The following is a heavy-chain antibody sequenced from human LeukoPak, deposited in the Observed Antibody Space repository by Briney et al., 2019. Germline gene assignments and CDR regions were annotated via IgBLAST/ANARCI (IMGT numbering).Heavy chain of an antibody. D-gene: IGHD5-24*01. CDR2: ISSSSSTI. CDR1: GFTFSSYS. J-gene: IGHJ4*02. Sequence: GGSLRLSCTVSGFTFSSYSMNWVRQAPGKGLEWVSYISSSSSTIYYADSVKGRSTISRDNAKNSLYLQMNSLRAEDTAVYYCARALNGYDYWGQGTLVTVSS. V-gene: IGHV3-48*01. CDR3: ARALNGYDY.